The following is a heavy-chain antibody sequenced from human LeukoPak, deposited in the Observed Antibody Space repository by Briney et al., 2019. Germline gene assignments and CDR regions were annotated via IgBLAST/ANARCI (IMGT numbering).Heavy chain of an antibody. CDR2: IGGSGGVT. V-gene: IGHV3-23*01. D-gene: IGHD2-21*02. J-gene: IGHJ4*02. Sequence: PGGSLRLSCAASGFTFSTYALTWVRQAPGKGLEWVSTIGGSGGVTYYADSVKGRFTISRDNSKNTLYLQMNSLRAEDTAVYYCARVPGGGDFYFDYWGQGTLVTVSS. CDR3: ARVPGGGDFYFDY. CDR1: GFTFSTYA.